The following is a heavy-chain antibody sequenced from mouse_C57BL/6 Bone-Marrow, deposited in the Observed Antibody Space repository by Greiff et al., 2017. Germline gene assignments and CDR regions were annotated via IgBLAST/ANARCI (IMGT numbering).Heavy chain of an antibody. J-gene: IGHJ3*01. CDR2: ISSGGDYI. D-gene: IGHD2-1*01. CDR3: TRDQYGNYWFAY. Sequence: EVQGVESGEGLVKPGGSLKLSCEASGFTFSSYAMSWVRQTPEKGLEWVAYISSGGDYIYYADTVKGRFTISRDNARNTLYLQMSSLKSEDIAMYYCTRDQYGNYWFAYWGQGTLVTVSA. CDR1: GFTFSSYA. V-gene: IGHV5-9-1*02.